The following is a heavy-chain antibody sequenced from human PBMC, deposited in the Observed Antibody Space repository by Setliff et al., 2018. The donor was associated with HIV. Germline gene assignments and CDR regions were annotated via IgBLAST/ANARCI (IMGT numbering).Heavy chain of an antibody. Sequence: SETLSLTCTVSGASISKNYWNWIRQSPGKGLEWIGHIYNSGTTNYNPSLKSRVTISVDTSKNQFSLKLTSVTAADTAMYYCARVQMAYAAFDVWGQGTMVTVSS. V-gene: IGHV4-4*09. CDR3: ARVQMAYAAFDV. CDR1: GASISKNY. D-gene: IGHD4-17*01. CDR2: IYNSGTT. J-gene: IGHJ3*01.